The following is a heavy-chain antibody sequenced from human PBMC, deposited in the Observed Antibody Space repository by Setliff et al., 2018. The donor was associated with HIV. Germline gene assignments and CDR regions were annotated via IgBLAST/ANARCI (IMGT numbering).Heavy chain of an antibody. Sequence: ASVKVSCKASGYTFTSYDINWVRQATGQGLEWMGWINPNSGGTNYARKFQGRVTTTRDTSISTAYMELNSLRSDDTAVYYCATAGGRSWFDPWGPGTLVTVSS. V-gene: IGHV1-2*02. D-gene: IGHD3-16*01. CDR3: ATAGGRSWFDP. CDR1: GYTFTSYD. CDR2: INPNSGGT. J-gene: IGHJ5*02.